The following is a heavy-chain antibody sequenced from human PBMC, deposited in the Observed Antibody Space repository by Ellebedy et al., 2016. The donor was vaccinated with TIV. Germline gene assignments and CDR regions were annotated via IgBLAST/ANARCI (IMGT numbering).Heavy chain of an antibody. D-gene: IGHD3-16*01. CDR3: AKGAYPVPTFMAV. CDR2: IRSDGSNK. J-gene: IGHJ6*02. Sequence: PGGSLRLSCAASGFTTSGMHWVRQAPGKGLEWVAFIRSDGSNKYYVDSVRGRFTISRDSSKNILYLQMNSLRAEDTALYYCAKGAYPVPTFMAVWGQGTTVTVSS. V-gene: IGHV3-30*02. CDR1: GFTTSG.